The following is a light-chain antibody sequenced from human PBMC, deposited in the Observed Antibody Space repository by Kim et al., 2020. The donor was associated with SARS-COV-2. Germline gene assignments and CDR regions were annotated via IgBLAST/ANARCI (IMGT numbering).Light chain of an antibody. CDR2: RDS. CDR1: NIEKRN. J-gene: IGLJ2*01. CDR3: QVWDGRAAV. Sequence: SYELTQPPSVSVAPGKTARMTCGGDNIEKRNVHWYQQRPGQAPILVIYRDSKRPSGIPERVSGSNSGNTATLTISRVQAGDEADYFCQVWDGRAAVFGGG. V-gene: IGLV3-9*01.